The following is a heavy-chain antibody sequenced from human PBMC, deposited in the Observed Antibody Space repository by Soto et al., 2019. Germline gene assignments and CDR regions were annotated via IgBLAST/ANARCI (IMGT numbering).Heavy chain of an antibody. V-gene: IGHV3-48*01. CDR1: GFTFSSYS. J-gene: IGHJ3*01. CDR2: ISSSSSTI. CDR3: AGGWYEKSAFDF. Sequence: EVQLVESGGGLVQPGGSLRLSCAASGFTFSSYSMNWVRQAPGKGLEWVSYISSSSSTIYYADSVKGRFTISRDNAKNSLYLQMNSLRAEDTAVYYCAGGWYEKSAFDFWGQGRMVTVSS. D-gene: IGHD6-13*01.